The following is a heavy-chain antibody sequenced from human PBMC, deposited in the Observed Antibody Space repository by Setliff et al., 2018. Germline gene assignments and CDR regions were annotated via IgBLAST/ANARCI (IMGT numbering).Heavy chain of an antibody. V-gene: IGHV1-18*01. D-gene: IGHD3-22*01. CDR2: VSDNNGNT. CDR1: GYRFSTYG. J-gene: IGHJ6*01. CDR3: ARERAYDGINYYGMDV. Sequence: ASVKVSCKASGYRFSTYGISWVRQAPGQGLEWMAWVSDNNGNTNYAKSFQGRVTMNTDTSTSTAYMELGSLTSDDTAAYYCARERAYDGINYYGMDVWGQGTTVTVSS.